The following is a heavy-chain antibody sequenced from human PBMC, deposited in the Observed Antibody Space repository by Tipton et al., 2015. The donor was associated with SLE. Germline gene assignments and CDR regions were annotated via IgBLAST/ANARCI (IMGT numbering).Heavy chain of an antibody. D-gene: IGHD1-26*01. Sequence: SLRLSCAASGFTFSSYSMNWVRQAPGKGLEWVSSISSSSSYIYYADSVKGRFTISRDNAKNSLYLQMNSLKTEDTAVYYCARGEWELTDWGQGTLVTVSS. CDR2: ISSSSSYI. J-gene: IGHJ4*02. CDR3: ARGEWELTD. V-gene: IGHV3-21*04. CDR1: GFTFSSYS.